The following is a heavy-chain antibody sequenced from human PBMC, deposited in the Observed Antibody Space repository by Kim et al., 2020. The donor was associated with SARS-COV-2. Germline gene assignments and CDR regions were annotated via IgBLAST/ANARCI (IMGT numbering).Heavy chain of an antibody. D-gene: IGHD3-10*01. V-gene: IGHV3-23*01. CDR2: ISGSGGST. Sequence: GGSLRLSCAASGFTFSSYAMSWVRQAPGKGLEWVSAISGSGGSTYYADSVKGRFTISRDNSKNTLYLQMNSLRAEDTAVYYCATLPALYLYGSGSDYFDYWGQGTLVTVSS. J-gene: IGHJ4*02. CDR1: GFTFSSYA. CDR3: ATLPALYLYGSGSDYFDY.